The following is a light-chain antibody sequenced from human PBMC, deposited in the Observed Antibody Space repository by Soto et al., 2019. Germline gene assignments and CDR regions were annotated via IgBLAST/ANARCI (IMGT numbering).Light chain of an antibody. CDR1: QDIATY. CDR3: QQYDNFPVT. Sequence: DIQMTQSPSSLSASVGNRVTITCQASQDIATYLNWYQQKPGKAPNLLIYDASNLETGVPSRFSGGGSGTHFTFTISNLQPEDIATYYCQQYDNFPVTFGQGTRLEIK. V-gene: IGKV1-33*01. J-gene: IGKJ5*01. CDR2: DAS.